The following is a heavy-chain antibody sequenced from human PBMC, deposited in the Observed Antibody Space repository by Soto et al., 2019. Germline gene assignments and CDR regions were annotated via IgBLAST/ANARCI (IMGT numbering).Heavy chain of an antibody. CDR2: IGPYNGNT. CDR1: GQSFTTYG. CDR3: ARTPGDYDWGVFDY. D-gene: IGHD3-16*01. V-gene: IGHV1-18*04. J-gene: IGHJ4*02. Sequence: QVQLVQSGSEVKKPGASVKVSCKAFGQSFTTYGISWVRQAPGQGLEWMGWIGPYNGNTNYAQNFQGRVSMTTDTPTNTAYMELRNLRSDDTAVYFCARTPGDYDWGVFDYWGQGTLVTVSS.